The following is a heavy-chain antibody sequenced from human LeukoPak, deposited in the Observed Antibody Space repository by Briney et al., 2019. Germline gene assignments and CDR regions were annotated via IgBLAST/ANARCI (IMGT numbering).Heavy chain of an antibody. CDR2: ISSSGSTI. Sequence: GGSLRLSCTASGFSFSGYWMSWIRQAPGKGLEWVSYISSSGSTIYYADSVKGRFTISRDNAKNSLYLQMNSLRAEDTAVYYCASASRSRYCSSTSCYYYYYYYMDVWGKGTTVTVSS. CDR1: GFSFSGYW. V-gene: IGHV3-11*04. J-gene: IGHJ6*03. D-gene: IGHD2-2*01. CDR3: ASASRSRYCSSTSCYYYYYYYMDV.